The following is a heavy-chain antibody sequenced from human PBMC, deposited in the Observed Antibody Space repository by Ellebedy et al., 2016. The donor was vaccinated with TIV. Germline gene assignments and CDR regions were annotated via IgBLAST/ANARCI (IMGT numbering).Heavy chain of an antibody. J-gene: IGHJ4*02. D-gene: IGHD4-17*01. Sequence: PGGSLRLSCAASGFTFDDYGMSRVRQAPGKGLEWVSGINWNGGSTGYADSVKGRFTISRDNAKNSLYLQMNSLRAEDTALYYCARDQGDDYGDLPGYWGQGTLVTVSS. V-gene: IGHV3-20*04. CDR1: GFTFDDYG. CDR2: INWNGGST. CDR3: ARDQGDDYGDLPGY.